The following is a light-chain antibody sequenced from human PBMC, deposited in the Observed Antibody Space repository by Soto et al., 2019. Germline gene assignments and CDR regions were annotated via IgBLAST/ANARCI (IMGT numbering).Light chain of an antibody. V-gene: IGLV2-14*01. CDR1: SSDVGSYIY. CDR2: DVS. CDR3: VSYTTFSSSV. Sequence: QSALTQPASVSGSPGQSITISCTGTSSDVGSYIYVSWYQHHPGKAPKLMIYDVSNRPSGVSNRFSGSKSGNTASLTISGLQAEDEAEYYCVSYTTFSSSVFGTGTKVTVL. J-gene: IGLJ1*01.